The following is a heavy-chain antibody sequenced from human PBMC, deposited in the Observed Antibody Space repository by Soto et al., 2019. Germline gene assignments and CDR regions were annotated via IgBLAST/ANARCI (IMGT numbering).Heavy chain of an antibody. CDR3: AKPPLVVMRYYYSYMAV. D-gene: IGHD2-8*02. J-gene: IGHJ6*03. CDR1: GCTFSSYG. Sequence: WGSLRLSCAASGCTFSSYGMHCVRQAPGKGLEWVAVISYDGSNKYYADSVKGRFTISRDNSKNTLYLQMNSLRAEDTAVYYCAKPPLVVMRYYYSYMAVWGKGTTVPVS. CDR2: ISYDGSNK. V-gene: IGHV3-30*18.